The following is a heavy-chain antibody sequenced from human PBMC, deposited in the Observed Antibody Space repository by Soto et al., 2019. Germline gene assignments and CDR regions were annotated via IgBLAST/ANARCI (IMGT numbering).Heavy chain of an antibody. D-gene: IGHD3-22*01. CDR1: GFSLRTRGVG. CDR3: AHRRVHYYESTSDTFDI. Sequence: QITLKESGPTLVKPTQTLTLTCTFSGFSLRTRGVGVGWIRQPPGKALEWLALIYWDDDRGYSPSLKSRLTITKDTANHQVVLTVTNMDPVDTATYYCAHRRVHYYESTSDTFDIWGHGTQVTVSS. J-gene: IGHJ3*02. V-gene: IGHV2-5*02. CDR2: IYWDDDR.